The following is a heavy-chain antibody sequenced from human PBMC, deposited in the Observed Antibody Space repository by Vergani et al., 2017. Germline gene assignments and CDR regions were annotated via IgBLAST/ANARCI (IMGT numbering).Heavy chain of an antibody. J-gene: IGHJ3*02. CDR3: AKTLTVTYSSSWYAGDDAFDN. CDR2: ISGSGGST. CDR1: GFTFSSYA. V-gene: IGHV3-23*01. Sequence: EVQLLESGGGLVQPGGSLRLSCAASGFTFSSYAMSWVRQAPGKGLEWVSAISGSGGSTYYADSVKGRFTISRDNSKNTLYLQMNSLRAEDTAVYYCAKTLTVTYSSSWYAGDDAFDNWGQGTMVTVSS. D-gene: IGHD6-13*01.